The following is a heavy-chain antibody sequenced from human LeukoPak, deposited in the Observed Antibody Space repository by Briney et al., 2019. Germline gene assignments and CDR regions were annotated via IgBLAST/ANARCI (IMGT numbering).Heavy chain of an antibody. V-gene: IGHV3-21*01. CDR1: GFTFSTYR. CDR2: IISRSSYI. CDR3: ARDKDVYFDY. J-gene: IGHJ4*02. Sequence: GGSLRLSCVVTGFTFSTYRMNWVRQAPGKGLEWVSSIISRSSYIYYADSVKGRITISRDNAKNSLYLQMNSLRVEDTAVYYCARDKDVYFDYWGQGTLVTVSS.